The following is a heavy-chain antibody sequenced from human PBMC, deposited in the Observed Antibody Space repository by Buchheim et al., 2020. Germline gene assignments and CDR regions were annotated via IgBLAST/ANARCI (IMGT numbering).Heavy chain of an antibody. CDR2: ISYDGSNK. Sequence: QVQLVESGGGVVQPGRSLRLSCAASGFTFSSYGMHWVRQAPGKGLEWVAVISYDGSNKYYADSVKGRFTISRDNSKNTLYLQMNSLRAEDTAVYYCAKSRDNFWSGYYPYYYYGMDVWGQGTT. J-gene: IGHJ6*02. V-gene: IGHV3-30*18. CDR1: GFTFSSYG. D-gene: IGHD3-3*01. CDR3: AKSRDNFWSGYYPYYYYGMDV.